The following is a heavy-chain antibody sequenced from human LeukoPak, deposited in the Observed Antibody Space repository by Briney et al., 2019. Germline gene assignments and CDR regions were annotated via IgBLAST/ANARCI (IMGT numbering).Heavy chain of an antibody. CDR2: INPNSGGT. J-gene: IGHJ4*02. CDR3: AREGIDYGGNSVYGL. CDR1: GYTFTGYY. V-gene: IGHV1-2*02. Sequence: ASVKVSCKASGYTFTGYYMHWVRQAPGQGLEWMGWINPNSGGTYYAQKFHGRVTMTSHTSINTAYMELSRLRSDDTTVYFCAREGIDYGGNSVYGLWGQGTLVTVSS. D-gene: IGHD4-23*01.